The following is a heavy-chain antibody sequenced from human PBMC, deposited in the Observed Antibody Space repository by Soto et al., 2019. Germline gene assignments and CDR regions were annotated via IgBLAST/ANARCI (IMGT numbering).Heavy chain of an antibody. Sequence: GGSLRLSCAASGFTFSSYAMSWVRQAPGKGLEWVSAISGSGGSTYYADSVKGRFTISRDNSKNTLYLQMNSLRAEDTTVYYCAKDTADYYFAYWGQGTLVTVSS. V-gene: IGHV3-23*01. D-gene: IGHD2-21*02. J-gene: IGHJ4*02. CDR2: ISGSGGST. CDR3: AKDTADYYFAY. CDR1: GFTFSSYA.